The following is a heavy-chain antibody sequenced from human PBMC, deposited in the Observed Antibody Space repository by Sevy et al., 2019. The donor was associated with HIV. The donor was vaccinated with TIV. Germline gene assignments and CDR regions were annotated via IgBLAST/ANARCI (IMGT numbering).Heavy chain of an antibody. CDR2: ISSSGSTI. Sequence: GGALRLSCAASGFTFSDYYMSWIRQAPGKGLEWVSYISSSGSTIYYADSVKGRFTISRDNAKNSLYLQMNSLRAEDTAVYYCARDSYSSGWDASNYFDYWGQGTLVTVSS. J-gene: IGHJ4*02. CDR1: GFTFSDYY. CDR3: ARDSYSSGWDASNYFDY. D-gene: IGHD6-19*01. V-gene: IGHV3-11*01.